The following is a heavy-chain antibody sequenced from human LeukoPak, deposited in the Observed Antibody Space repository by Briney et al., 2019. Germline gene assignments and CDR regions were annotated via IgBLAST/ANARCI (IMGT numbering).Heavy chain of an antibody. CDR1: GFTFSSYS. V-gene: IGHV3-48*04. D-gene: IGHD2-21*02. J-gene: IGHJ4*02. CDR3: ARPPYSGGDGGDF. Sequence: PGGSLRPSCAASGFTFSSYSMNWVRQAPGKGLEWVSYISSSSGTIFYADSVKGRFTISRDNAKNSLYLQMNSLRAEDTAVYYCARPPYSGGDGGDFWGQGTLVTVSS. CDR2: ISSSSGTI.